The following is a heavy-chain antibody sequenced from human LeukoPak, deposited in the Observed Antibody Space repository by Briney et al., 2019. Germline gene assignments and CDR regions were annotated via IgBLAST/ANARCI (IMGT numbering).Heavy chain of an antibody. CDR3: ARETDY. CDR2: ISSSSSTV. V-gene: IGHV3-48*02. J-gene: IGHJ4*02. CDR1: GFTFRSYN. Sequence: GGSLRLSCAASGFTFRSYNMNWVRQAPGKGLEWISYISSSSSTVYYADSVKGRFTISRDNAKNSLYLQMNSLRDEDTAVYYCARETDYWGQGTLVTVSS.